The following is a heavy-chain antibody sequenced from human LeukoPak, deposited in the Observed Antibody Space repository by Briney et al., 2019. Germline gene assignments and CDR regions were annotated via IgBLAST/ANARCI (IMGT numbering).Heavy chain of an antibody. D-gene: IGHD3-3*01. V-gene: IGHV4-39*07. J-gene: IGHJ5*02. CDR2: IYYSGST. CDR3: ARVGNPLVTVFAWFDP. CDR1: GGSVSSSSSY. Sequence: SETLSLTCTVSGGSVSSSSSYWGWIRQPPGKGLEWIGSIYYSGSTYYNPSLKSRVTMSVDTSTNQFSLKLSSVTAADTALYYCARVGNPLVTVFAWFDPWGQGTLVTVSS.